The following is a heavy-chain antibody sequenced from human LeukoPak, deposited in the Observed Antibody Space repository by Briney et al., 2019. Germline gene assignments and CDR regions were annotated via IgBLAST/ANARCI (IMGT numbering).Heavy chain of an antibody. CDR2: MNPNSGNT. J-gene: IGHJ6*03. D-gene: IGHD6-13*01. CDR3: ARGPHSSSWYPYYYYYMDV. CDR1: GYTFTSYD. Sequence: ASVNVSCKASGYTFTSYDINWVRQATGQGLEWMGWMNPNSGNTGYAQKFQGRVTMTRNTSISTAYMELSSLRSEDTAVYYCARGPHSSSWYPYYYYYMDVWGKGTTVTVSS. V-gene: IGHV1-8*01.